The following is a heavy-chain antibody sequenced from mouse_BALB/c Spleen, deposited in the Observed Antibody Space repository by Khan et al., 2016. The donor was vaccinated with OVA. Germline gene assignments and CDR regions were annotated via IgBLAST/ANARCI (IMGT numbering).Heavy chain of an antibody. CDR2: ISYSGNT. CDR3: ARVYGGDFDY. CDR1: GYSITSDYA. V-gene: IGHV3-2*02. Sequence: EVKLLESGPGLVKPSQSLSLTCTVTGYSITSDYAWNWIRQFPGNKLEWMGYISYSGNTTYNPSLKSRISVTRDTSNNQFFLQLNSVTTEDTASYYCARVYGGDFDYWGQGTTLTVSS. J-gene: IGHJ2*01. D-gene: IGHD2-10*02.